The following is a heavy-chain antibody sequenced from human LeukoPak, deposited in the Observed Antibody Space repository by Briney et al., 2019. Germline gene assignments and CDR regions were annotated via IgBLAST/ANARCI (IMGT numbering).Heavy chain of an antibody. CDR3: ARGNSRYFDWLLCRLDY. CDR2: IYSGGST. J-gene: IGHJ4*02. V-gene: IGHV3-53*05. CDR1: GFTFSSNY. Sequence: QAGGSLRLSCAASGFTFSSNYMSWVRQAPGKGLEWVSVIYSGGSTYYADSVKGRFTISRDNSKNTLYLQMGSLRAEDMAVYYCARGNSRYFDWLLCRLDYWGQGTLVTVSS. D-gene: IGHD3-9*01.